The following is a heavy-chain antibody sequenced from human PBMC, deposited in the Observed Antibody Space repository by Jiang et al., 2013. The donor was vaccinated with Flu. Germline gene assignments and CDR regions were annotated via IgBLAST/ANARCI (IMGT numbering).Heavy chain of an antibody. CDR2: IYYSGST. D-gene: IGHD4-23*01. Sequence: LLKPSETLSLTCTVSGGSISSYYWSWIRQPPGKGLEWIGYIYYSGSTNYNPSLKSRVTISVDTSKNQFSLKLSSVTAADTAVYYCARHVMSRLRWWDFDYWGQGTLVTVSS. J-gene: IGHJ4*02. CDR3: ARHVMSRLRWWDFDY. CDR1: GGSISSYY. V-gene: IGHV4-59*08.